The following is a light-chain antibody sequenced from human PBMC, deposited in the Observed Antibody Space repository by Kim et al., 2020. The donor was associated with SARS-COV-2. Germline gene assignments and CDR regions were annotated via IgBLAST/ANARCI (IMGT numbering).Light chain of an antibody. J-gene: IGKJ2*01. V-gene: IGKV1-16*02. CDR2: AAS. CDR1: QGISGY. Sequence: DIQMTQSPSSLSASVGDRVTITCRTSQGISGYLAWFQQKPGKAPKLLIYAASTLQSGVPSKFSGSGSGTEFTLTIGSLQPEDFATYYCQQYNSYPSTFGQGTKLEI. CDR3: QQYNSYPST.